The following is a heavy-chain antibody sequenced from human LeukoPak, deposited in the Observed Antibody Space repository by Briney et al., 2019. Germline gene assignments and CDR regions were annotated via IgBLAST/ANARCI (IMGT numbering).Heavy chain of an antibody. D-gene: IGHD6-6*01. Sequence: SETLSLTCAVSGGSISSSNWWSWVRQPPGKGLEWIGEIYHSGSTNYNPSLKSRVTISVDKSKNQFSLKLSSVTAADTAVYYCARVEDSSSLGSCFDYWGQGTLVTVSS. CDR2: IYHSGST. J-gene: IGHJ4*02. V-gene: IGHV4-4*02. CDR3: ARVEDSSSLGSCFDY. CDR1: GGSISSSNW.